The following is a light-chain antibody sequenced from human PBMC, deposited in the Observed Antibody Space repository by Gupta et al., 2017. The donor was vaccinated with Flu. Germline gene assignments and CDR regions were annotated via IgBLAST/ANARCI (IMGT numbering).Light chain of an antibody. J-gene: IGLJ3*02. CDR2: IKSDGSH. V-gene: IGLV4-69*01. CDR1: SGHDNYA. CDR3: QTWGTGTWV. Sequence: QVVVTQSPSASGSLGASVKLTCTLSSGHDNYAIAWHQQQPEKGPRYLMNIKSDGSHVKGDGIPDRFSGSSSGAERYLTISSLQAEDEADYYCQTWGTGTWVFGGGTKLTVL.